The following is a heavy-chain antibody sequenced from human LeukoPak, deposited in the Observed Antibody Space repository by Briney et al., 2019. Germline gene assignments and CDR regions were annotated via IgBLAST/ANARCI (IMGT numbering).Heavy chain of an antibody. J-gene: IGHJ4*02. CDR3: ARHPRAGVRGVDY. D-gene: IGHD7-27*01. Sequence: PSETLSLTCTVSGGSISSGDYYWSWIRQPPGKGLEWIGYIYYSGSTYYNPSLKSRVTISVDTSKNQFSLKLSSVTAADTAVYYCARHPRAGVRGVDYWGQGTLVTVSS. V-gene: IGHV4-30-4*01. CDR2: IYYSGST. CDR1: GGSISSGDYY.